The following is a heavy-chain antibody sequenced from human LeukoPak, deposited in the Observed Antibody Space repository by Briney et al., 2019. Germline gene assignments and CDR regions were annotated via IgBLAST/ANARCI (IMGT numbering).Heavy chain of an antibody. V-gene: IGHV4-59*12. CDR3: ARLSAYYYGSGRRFDP. CDR2: IYYSGST. CDR1: GGSISSYY. Sequence: SETLSLTCTVSGGSISSYYWSWIRQPPGKGLEWIGYIYYSGSTNYNPSLKSRVTISVDTSKNQFSLKLSSVTAADTAVYYCARLSAYYYGSGRRFDPWGQGTLVTVSS. J-gene: IGHJ5*02. D-gene: IGHD3-10*01.